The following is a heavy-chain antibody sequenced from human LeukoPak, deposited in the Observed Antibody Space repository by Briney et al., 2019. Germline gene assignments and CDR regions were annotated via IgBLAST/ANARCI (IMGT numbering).Heavy chain of an antibody. CDR3: ARGVRLYSSSWYNWFDP. Sequence: SETLSLTCAVYGGSFSGYYWSWIRQPPGKGLEWIGEINHSGSTNYNPSLKSRVTISVDTSKNQFSLKLSSVTAADTAVYYCARGVRLYSSSWYNWFDPWGQGTLVTVSS. CDR2: INHSGST. CDR1: GGSFSGYY. J-gene: IGHJ5*02. D-gene: IGHD6-13*01. V-gene: IGHV4-34*01.